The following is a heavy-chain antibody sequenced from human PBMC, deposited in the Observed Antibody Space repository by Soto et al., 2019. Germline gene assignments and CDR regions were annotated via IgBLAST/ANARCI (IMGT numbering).Heavy chain of an antibody. CDR2: IYGNGAGI. Sequence: GGSLRLSCAASGFTFSAYAMTWVRQAPGRGLESVSGIYGNGAGIQYADSVRGRFTISRDNSKNTLYLQMNSLRAEDTAVYYCAKDVISGDGFWLMDHWGQGTLVTVSS. V-gene: IGHV3-23*01. CDR3: AKDVISGDGFWLMDH. CDR1: GFTFSAYA. D-gene: IGHD2-21*02. J-gene: IGHJ4*02.